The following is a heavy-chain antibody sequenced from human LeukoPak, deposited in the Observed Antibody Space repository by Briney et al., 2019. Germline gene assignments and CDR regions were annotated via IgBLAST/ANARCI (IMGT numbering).Heavy chain of an antibody. Sequence: PSETLSLTCTVSGGSISSGGYYWSWIRQPPGKGLEWIGYIYHSGSTYYNPSLKSRVTISVDRSKNQFSLKLSSVTAADTAVYYCARGGLVGGDYWGQGTLVTVSS. V-gene: IGHV4-30-2*01. D-gene: IGHD6-6*01. CDR3: ARGGLVGGDY. J-gene: IGHJ4*02. CDR1: GGSISSGGYY. CDR2: IYHSGST.